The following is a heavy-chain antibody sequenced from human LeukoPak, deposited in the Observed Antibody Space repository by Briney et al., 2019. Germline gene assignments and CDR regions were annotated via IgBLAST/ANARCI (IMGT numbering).Heavy chain of an antibody. CDR3: AKDQGGNIVLMVYAISSGFDY. J-gene: IGHJ4*02. CDR1: GFTFSSYA. Sequence: GGSLRLSCAASGFTFSSYAMSWVRQAPGKGLEWVSAISGSGGSTYYADSVKGRFTISRDNSKNTLYLQMNSLSAEDPAVYYCAKDQGGNIVLMVYAISSGFDYWGQGTLVTVSS. CDR2: ISGSGGST. V-gene: IGHV3-23*01. D-gene: IGHD2-8*01.